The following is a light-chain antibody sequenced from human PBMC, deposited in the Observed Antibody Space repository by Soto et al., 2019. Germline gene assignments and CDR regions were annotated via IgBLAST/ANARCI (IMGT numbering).Light chain of an antibody. CDR3: KQYNSWPAFT. J-gene: IGKJ3*01. CDR2: GAS. V-gene: IGKV3-15*01. CDR1: QSVSSN. Sequence: EIVMTQSPATLSVSPGERATLSCRASQSVSSNLAWYQQKPGQAPRLLIYGASTRATGIPARFSGSGSGTEFTLTISSLQSEDFAVYYCKQYNSWPAFTFGPGTKVDIK.